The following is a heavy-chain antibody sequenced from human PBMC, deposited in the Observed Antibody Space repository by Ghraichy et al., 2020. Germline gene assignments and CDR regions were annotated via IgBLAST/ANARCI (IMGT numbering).Heavy chain of an antibody. CDR1: GFSSRSYW. CDR2: IKVDGSEK. CDR3: ARESVAGGTYYYYYMDV. V-gene: IGHV3-7*01. J-gene: IGHJ6*03. D-gene: IGHD6-19*01. Sequence: GGSLRLSCEVSGFSSRSYWMSWVRQAPGKGREWVAKIKVDGSEKYYVDSVKGRFTISRDNAKNSLFLQMNSLRADDTAVYYCARESVAGGTYYYYYMDVWGKGTTVTVSS.